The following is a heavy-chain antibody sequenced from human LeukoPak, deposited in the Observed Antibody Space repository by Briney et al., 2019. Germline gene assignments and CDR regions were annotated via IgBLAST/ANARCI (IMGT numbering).Heavy chain of an antibody. CDR2: ISAYNGNT. D-gene: IGHD2-2*01. Sequence: RASVKVSCKASGYTFTSYGISWVRQAPGQGLGWMGWISAYNGNTNYSHKYQGRVTMTTDTSTSTAYLELRSLRSDDTAVYYCARWEYCSSTICYDESETFDYWGQGTLVTVSS. J-gene: IGHJ4*02. V-gene: IGHV1-18*01. CDR1: GYTFTSYG. CDR3: ARWEYCSSTICYDESETFDY.